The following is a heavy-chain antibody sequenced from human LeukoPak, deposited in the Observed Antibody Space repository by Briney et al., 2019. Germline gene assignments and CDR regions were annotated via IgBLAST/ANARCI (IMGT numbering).Heavy chain of an antibody. Sequence: SETLSLTCSVSSGSIDSYYWSWIRQPPGKGLEWIGEINHSGSTNYNPSLKSRVTISLDTSKSQFSLKVRYVTAADTAVYYCARGLNDSWTGENYWGQGTLVTVSS. J-gene: IGHJ4*02. CDR1: SGSIDSYY. D-gene: IGHD3-3*01. V-gene: IGHV4-34*01. CDR3: ARGLNDSWTGENY. CDR2: INHSGST.